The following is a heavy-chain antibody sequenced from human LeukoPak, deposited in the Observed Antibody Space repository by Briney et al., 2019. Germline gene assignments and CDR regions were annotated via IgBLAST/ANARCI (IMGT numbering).Heavy chain of an antibody. CDR3: ARGFVASY. Sequence: PSETLSLTCTVSGGSISSYYWSWLRQPPGKGLEWIGYIYYSGSTNYNPSLKSRVTISVDTSKNQFSLKLSSVTAADTAVYYCARGFVASYWGQGTLVTVSS. CDR2: IYYSGST. CDR1: GGSISSYY. D-gene: IGHD3-10*01. J-gene: IGHJ4*02. V-gene: IGHV4-59*01.